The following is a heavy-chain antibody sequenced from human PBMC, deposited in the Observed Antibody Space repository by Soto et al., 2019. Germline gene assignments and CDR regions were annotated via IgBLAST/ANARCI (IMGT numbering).Heavy chain of an antibody. J-gene: IGHJ4*02. CDR2: ISHSGTT. CDR1: GDSFTIDSYY. D-gene: IGHD6-13*01. CDR3: ARHSDKYVSSWYGLGY. Sequence: QLQLQESGPGLVKPSEPLSLTCTVSGDSFTIDSYYWAWIRQPPGKGLEWLGTISHSGTTFHNPSLKSRLTMSVDTSKNQFSLKLSSVTAADTALYYCARHSDKYVSSWYGLGYWGQGTLVTVSS. V-gene: IGHV4-39*01.